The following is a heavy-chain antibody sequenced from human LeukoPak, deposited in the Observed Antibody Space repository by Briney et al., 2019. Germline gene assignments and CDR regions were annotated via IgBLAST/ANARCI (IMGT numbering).Heavy chain of an antibody. CDR2: IKSKPEGETT. CDR3: ITDPTDAYDI. CDR1: GFTFSYAW. V-gene: IGHV3-15*01. Sequence: GGSLRLSCAASGFTFSYAWISWVRQAPGTGLEWVGRIKSKPEGETTDYAAPVKGRFTISRDDLKNMLYLQMNSLKTEDTAVYYCITDPTDAYDIWGQGTMVTVSS. J-gene: IGHJ3*02.